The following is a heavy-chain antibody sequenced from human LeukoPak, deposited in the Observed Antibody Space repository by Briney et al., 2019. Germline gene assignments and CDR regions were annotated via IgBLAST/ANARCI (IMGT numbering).Heavy chain of an antibody. CDR2: ISGSGGTT. CDR3: AKHGIVGAKAFDC. V-gene: IGHV3-23*01. D-gene: IGHD1-26*01. Sequence: GGSLRLSCAASGFTFSNYAMSWVRQAPGKGLEWVSAISGSGGTTYYADSVKGRFTVSRDNSKKTLYLQMNSLSAEDTALYYCAKHGIVGAKAFDCWGQGTLVTVSS. CDR1: GFTFSNYA. J-gene: IGHJ4*02.